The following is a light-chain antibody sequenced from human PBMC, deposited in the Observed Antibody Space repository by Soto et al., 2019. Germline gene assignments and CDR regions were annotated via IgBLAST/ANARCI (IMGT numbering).Light chain of an antibody. Sequence: QSVLTQSPSASASLGASVKLTCTLRSGHSRYAIAWHQQQPEKGPRYLMKFDSDGTHTKGDGIPDLFSGSSSGAERYLTISSLQSEDEADYYCQTWDTGAVVFGGETKLTVL. CDR2: FDSDGTH. V-gene: IGLV4-69*01. CDR1: SGHSRYA. J-gene: IGLJ2*01. CDR3: QTWDTGAVV.